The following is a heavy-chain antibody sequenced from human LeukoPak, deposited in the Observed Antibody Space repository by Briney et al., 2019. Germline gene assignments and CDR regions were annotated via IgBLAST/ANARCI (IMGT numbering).Heavy chain of an antibody. J-gene: IGHJ4*02. D-gene: IGHD7-27*01. CDR1: GGSVSNYY. CDR3: ATRKLGNDY. V-gene: IGHV4-59*02. CDR2: IYYTET. Sequence: PSETLALTCTVSGGSVSNYYWSWIRQSPGKGLEWIGYIYYTETSYNPSLKSRVTISADTSKNQFSLKLYSVTAADTAVYYCATRKLGNDYWGQGNLVTVSS.